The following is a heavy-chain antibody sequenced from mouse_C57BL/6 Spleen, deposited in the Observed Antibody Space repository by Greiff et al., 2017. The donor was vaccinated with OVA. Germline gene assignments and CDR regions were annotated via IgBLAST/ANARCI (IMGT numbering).Heavy chain of an antibody. D-gene: IGHD3-1*01. V-gene: IGHV1-69*01. CDR1: GYTFTSYW. J-gene: IGHJ3*01. Sequence: VQLQQSGAELVMPGASVKLSCKASGYTFTSYWMHWVKQRPGQGLEWIGEIDPSDSYTNYNQKFQGKSTLTVDKSSSTAYMQLSSLTSEDSAVYYCARGLPFAYWGQGTLVTVSA. CDR3: ARGLPFAY. CDR2: IDPSDSYT.